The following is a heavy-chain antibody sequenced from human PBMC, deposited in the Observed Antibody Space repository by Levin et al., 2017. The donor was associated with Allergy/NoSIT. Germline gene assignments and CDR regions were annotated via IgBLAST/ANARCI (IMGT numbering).Heavy chain of an antibody. CDR1: GFTFSSYW. J-gene: IGHJ2*01. V-gene: IGHV3-7*04. CDR2: IKQDGSDK. Sequence: LSGGSLRLSCAASGFTFSSYWMSWVRQAPGKGLEWVANIKQDGSDKYYVDSVKGRFTISRDNAKNSLYLQMNSLRVDDTAVYYCARARYSGYPFGWYFDLWGRGTLVTVSS. D-gene: IGHD5-12*01. CDR3: ARARYSGYPFGWYFDL.